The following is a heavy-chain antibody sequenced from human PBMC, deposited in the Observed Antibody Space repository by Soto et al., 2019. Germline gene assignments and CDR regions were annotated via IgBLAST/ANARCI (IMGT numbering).Heavy chain of an antibody. Sequence: GSLRLSCAASGFTFSTYAMSWVRQAPGKGLEWVSKIIHSGDSTYYADSVKGRFTISRDNSKNTVYPQMNRLRAEDTASSYCATGQQLGYCGQXSLVTVSS. CDR3: ATGQQLGY. J-gene: IGHJ4*02. CDR1: GFTFSTYA. CDR2: IIHSGDST. V-gene: IGHV3-23*01. D-gene: IGHD6-13*01.